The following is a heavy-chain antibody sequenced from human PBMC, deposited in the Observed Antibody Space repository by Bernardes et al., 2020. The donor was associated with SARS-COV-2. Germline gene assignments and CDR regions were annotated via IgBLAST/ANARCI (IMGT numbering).Heavy chain of an antibody. CDR3: ARRTPEVQGFLMPDDPFIDVRTPYGYFDL. CDR1: GGPISSYY. D-gene: IGHD3-10*01. V-gene: IGHV4-59*08. Sequence: SETLSLTCTVSGGPISSYYWSWIRQPPGKGLEWIGYIYYSGSTNFNPSLKSRLTISVDTSKNQFSLKLTSVTAADTAVYFCARRTPEVQGFLMPDDPFIDVRTPYGYFDLWGRGTLVTVSS. CDR2: IYYSGST. J-gene: IGHJ2*01.